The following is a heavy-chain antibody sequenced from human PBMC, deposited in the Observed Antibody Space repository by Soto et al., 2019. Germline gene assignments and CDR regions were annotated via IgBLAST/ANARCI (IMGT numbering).Heavy chain of an antibody. CDR2: ISSSSSYI. CDR1: GFTFSSYS. CDR3: AREDLNDFWSGYTDFDY. J-gene: IGHJ4*02. Sequence: PGGSLRLSCAASGFTFSSYSMNWVRQAPGKGLEWVSSISSSSSYIYYADSVKGRFTISRDNAKNSLYLQMNSLRAEDTAVYYCAREDLNDFWSGYTDFDYWGQGTLVTVSS. V-gene: IGHV3-21*01. D-gene: IGHD3-3*01.